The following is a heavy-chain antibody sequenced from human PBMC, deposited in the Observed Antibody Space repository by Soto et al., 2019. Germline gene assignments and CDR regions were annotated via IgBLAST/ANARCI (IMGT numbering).Heavy chain of an antibody. CDR2: VKRRTDGGTT. CDR3: TTDRELGATFSVN. CDR1: GFSFSNAY. Sequence: PGGSLRLSCAASGFSFSNAYMSWVRQAPGRGLEWVGRVKRRTDGGTTEYAAPVKGRFTISRDDSTNTLYLQMNSLKTEDTALYYCTTDRELGATFSVNWGQGTLVTVSS. D-gene: IGHD1-26*01. V-gene: IGHV3-15*07. J-gene: IGHJ4*02.